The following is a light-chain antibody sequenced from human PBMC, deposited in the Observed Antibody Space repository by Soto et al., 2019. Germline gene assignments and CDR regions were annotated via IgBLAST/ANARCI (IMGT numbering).Light chain of an antibody. CDR2: DAS. CDR1: QSVSSY. J-gene: IGKJ1*01. CDR3: QQYKDWRT. V-gene: IGKV3-11*01. Sequence: EIVLTQSPATLFLSPGERATLSCRASQSVSSYLAWYQQKPGQAPRLLIYDASNRATGIPARFSGSGSGTDFTLTISSLEPEDFGVYYCQQYKDWRTFGQGTNVDIK.